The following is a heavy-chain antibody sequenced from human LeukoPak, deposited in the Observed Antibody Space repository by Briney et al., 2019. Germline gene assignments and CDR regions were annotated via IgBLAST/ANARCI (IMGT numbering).Heavy chain of an antibody. J-gene: IGHJ4*02. D-gene: IGHD1-26*01. CDR2: ISGSAGNT. V-gene: IGHV3-23*01. Sequence: GGSLRLSCAASGFTFSNYAMSWVRQAPGKGLEWVSAISGSAGNTYYADSVKGRFTISRDNSRNTQYLQMNSLRAEDTAIYYCANVEWPLDYWGQGTLVTASS. CDR1: GFTFSNYA. CDR3: ANVEWPLDY.